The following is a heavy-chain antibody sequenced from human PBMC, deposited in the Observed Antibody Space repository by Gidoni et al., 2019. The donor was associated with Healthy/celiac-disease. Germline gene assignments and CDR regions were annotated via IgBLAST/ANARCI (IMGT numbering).Heavy chain of an antibody. D-gene: IGHD3-10*01. CDR3: ARGMSGSYYRSYAFDI. Sequence: EVQLVESGGGLVKPGGSLGLSCAASGFTFSSYSMNWVRQAPGQGLEWVSSISSSSSYIYYADSVKGRFTISRDNAKNSLYLQMNSLRAEDTAVYYCARGMSGSYYRSYAFDIWGQGTMVTVSS. CDR1: GFTFSSYS. V-gene: IGHV3-21*01. CDR2: ISSSSSYI. J-gene: IGHJ3*02.